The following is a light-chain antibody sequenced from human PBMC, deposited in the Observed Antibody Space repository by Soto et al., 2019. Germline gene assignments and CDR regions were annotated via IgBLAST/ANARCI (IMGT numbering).Light chain of an antibody. CDR3: LQVANFPRT. J-gene: IGKJ1*01. CDR2: AAS. Sequence: DIQMTQSPSSVSASIGDSVTITCWASQNIGNRLAWFQQKPGKPPKLLIEAASTLEIGVPSTFSGSGSGTEFSLTISSLGPEDFATYYCLQVANFPRTFGQGTKVDI. V-gene: IGKV1-12*01. CDR1: QNIGNR.